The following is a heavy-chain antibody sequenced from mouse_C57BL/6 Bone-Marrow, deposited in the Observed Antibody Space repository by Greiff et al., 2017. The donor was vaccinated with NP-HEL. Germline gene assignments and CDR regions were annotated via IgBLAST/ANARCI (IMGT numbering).Heavy chain of an antibody. V-gene: IGHV7-1*01. CDR2: SRNKANDYTT. CDR1: GFTFSDFY. CDR3: ARDAFGDDGPYYAMDY. D-gene: IGHD2-3*01. J-gene: IGHJ4*01. Sequence: EVKLMESGGGLVQSGRSLRLSCATSGFTFSDFYMEWVRQAPGKGLEWIAASRNKANDYTTEYSASVKGRFIVSRDTSQSILYLQMNALRAEDTAIYYCARDAFGDDGPYYAMDYWGQGTSVTVSS.